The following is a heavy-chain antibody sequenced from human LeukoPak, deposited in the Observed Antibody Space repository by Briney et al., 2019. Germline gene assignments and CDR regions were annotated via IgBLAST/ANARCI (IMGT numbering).Heavy chain of an antibody. J-gene: IGHJ6*03. Sequence: SVKVSCKASGGTFSSYTISWVRQAPGQGLEWMGRIIPILGIANYAQKFQGRVTITADKSTSTAYMELSSLRSEDTTVYYCARGGVQHYMDVWGKGTTVTVSS. CDR3: ARGGVQHYMDV. CDR1: GGTFSSYT. D-gene: IGHD2-2*01. V-gene: IGHV1-69*02. CDR2: IIPILGIA.